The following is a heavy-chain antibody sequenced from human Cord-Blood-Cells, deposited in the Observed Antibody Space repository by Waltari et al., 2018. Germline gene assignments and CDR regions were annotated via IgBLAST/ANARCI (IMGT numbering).Heavy chain of an antibody. J-gene: IGHJ4*02. D-gene: IGHD2-2*01. CDR3: ARAQDIVVVPAATFDY. CDR1: GYTFTGHY. V-gene: IGHV1-2*02. Sequence: QVQLVQSGAEVKKPGASVKVSCKASGYTFTGHYLHWVRPAPGQGPEWMGWINPNSGGTNYAQKFQGRVTMTRDTSISTAYMELSRLRSDDTAVYYCARAQDIVVVPAATFDYWGQGTLVTVSS. CDR2: INPNSGGT.